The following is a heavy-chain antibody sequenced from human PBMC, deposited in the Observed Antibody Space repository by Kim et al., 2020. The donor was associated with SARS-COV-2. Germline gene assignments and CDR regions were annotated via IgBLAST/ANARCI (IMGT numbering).Heavy chain of an antibody. CDR3: ARSGAVDTAMVPPGAYYFDY. J-gene: IGHJ4*02. CDR1: GYTFTSYA. V-gene: IGHV1-3*01. D-gene: IGHD5-18*01. CDR2: INAGNGNT. Sequence: ASVKVSCKASGYTFTSYAMHWVRQAPGQRLEWMGWINAGNGNTKYSQKFQGRVTITRDTSASTAYMELSSLRSEDTAVYYCARSGAVDTAMVPPGAYYFDYWGQGTLVTVSS.